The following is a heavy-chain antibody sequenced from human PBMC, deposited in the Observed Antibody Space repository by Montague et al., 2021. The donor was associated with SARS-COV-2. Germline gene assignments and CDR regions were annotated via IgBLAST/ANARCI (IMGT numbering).Heavy chain of an antibody. V-gene: IGHV4-34*01. CDR2: NSHFGME. CDR3: TRGAPGD. J-gene: IGHJ4*02. CDR1: SLWVWWYK. Sequence: SETLSLTCGGYSLWVWWYKGADRHKTRLKCRQYRGQNSHFGMENYNPSLKSRVTISVDTAKNQFSLKLTSVNVADTAVYYCTRGAPGDWGQGTLVTVSS.